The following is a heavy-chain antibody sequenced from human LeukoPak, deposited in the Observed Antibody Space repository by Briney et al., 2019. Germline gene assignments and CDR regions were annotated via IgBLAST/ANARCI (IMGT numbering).Heavy chain of an antibody. CDR2: INPNSGGT. CDR3: ARDPGYCSSTSCYNPYYYYGMDV. J-gene: IGHJ6*02. CDR1: GYTFTGYY. D-gene: IGHD2-2*02. Sequence: GASVKVSCTASGYTFTGYYTHWVRQAPGQGLEWMGWINPNSGGTNYAQKFQGRVTMTRDTSISTAYMELSRLRSDDTAVYYCARDPGYCSSTSCYNPYYYYGMDVWGQGTTVTVSS. V-gene: IGHV1-2*02.